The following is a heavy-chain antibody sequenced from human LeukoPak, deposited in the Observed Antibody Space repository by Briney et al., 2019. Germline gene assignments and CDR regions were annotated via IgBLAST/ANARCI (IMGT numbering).Heavy chain of an antibody. CDR3: ARHNYGSDSPVNHNWFDP. D-gene: IGHD3-16*01. Sequence: SETLSLTCTVSGDSISSSSSYWGWIRQPPGEGLEWIGSIYYSGSTNYNPSLKSRVTISVDTSKNQFSLKLSSVTAADTAVYYCARHNYGSDSPVNHNWFDPWGQGTLVTVSS. J-gene: IGHJ5*02. V-gene: IGHV4-39*01. CDR1: GDSISSSSSY. CDR2: IYYSGST.